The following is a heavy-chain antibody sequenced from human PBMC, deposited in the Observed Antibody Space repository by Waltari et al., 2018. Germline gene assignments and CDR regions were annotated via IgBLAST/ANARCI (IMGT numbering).Heavy chain of an antibody. CDR3: AKDETTVPVFDY. Sequence: EVQLLESGGGLVQPGGSLRLSCAASGFTFSSYAMSWVRQAPGKGLEWVSVSYSGGSTYYADSVKGRFTISRDNSKNTLYLQMNSLRAEDTAVYYCAKDETTVPVFDYWGQGTLVTVSS. CDR1: GFTFSSYA. V-gene: IGHV3-23*03. D-gene: IGHD4-17*01. J-gene: IGHJ4*02. CDR2: SYSGGST.